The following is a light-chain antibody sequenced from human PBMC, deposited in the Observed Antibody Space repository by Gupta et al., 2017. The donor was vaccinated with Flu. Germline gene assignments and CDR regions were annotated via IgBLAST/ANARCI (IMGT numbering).Light chain of an antibody. CDR1: QGISNY. J-gene: IGKJ5*01. CDR2: AAS. V-gene: IGKV1-27*01. CDR3: QKADIAPLT. Sequence: DIQMTQSPSSLSASVGDRVTITCRASQGISNYVAWYQQKPGSVPKLLIYAASSLQSGVPSRFSGSGFGTDLTLTISRLQPEDVATYYCQKADIAPLTFGQGTRLDIK.